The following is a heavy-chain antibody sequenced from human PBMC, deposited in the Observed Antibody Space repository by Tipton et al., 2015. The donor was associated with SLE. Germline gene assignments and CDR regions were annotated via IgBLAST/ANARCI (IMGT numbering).Heavy chain of an antibody. CDR1: GGSISSSSYY. D-gene: IGHD3-16*01. J-gene: IGHJ4*02. Sequence: TLSLTCTVPGGSISSSSYYWGWIRQPPGKGLEWIGSIYYSGSTSYNPSLKSRVTISVDTSKNQFSLKLSSVTAADTAVYYCARNSKRYYDYIWGRPGFDSWGQGTLVTVSS. V-gene: IGHV4-39*07. CDR2: IYYSGST. CDR3: ARNSKRYYDYIWGRPGFDS.